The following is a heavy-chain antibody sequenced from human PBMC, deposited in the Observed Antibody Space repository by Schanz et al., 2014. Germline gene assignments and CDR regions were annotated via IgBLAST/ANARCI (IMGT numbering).Heavy chain of an antibody. CDR2: MYINSGST. J-gene: IGHJ4*02. Sequence: EVQLVESGGGLIQPGGSLRLSCAVSGFTVNTNYMSWVRQAPGKGLEWISSMYINSGSTQYADSVKGRFIISRDSSKNTLFLQMNSLRAEDTAVYYCARGGATRFDYWGQGTLVTVSS. CDR3: ARGGATRFDY. D-gene: IGHD1-26*01. CDR1: GFTVNTNY. V-gene: IGHV3-53*01.